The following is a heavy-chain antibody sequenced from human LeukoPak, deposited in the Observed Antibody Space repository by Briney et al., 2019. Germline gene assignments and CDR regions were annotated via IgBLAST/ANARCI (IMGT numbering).Heavy chain of an antibody. CDR3: AGRGYSYEPTLYNWFDP. Sequence: PSETLSLTCAVYGGSFSGYYWSWIRQPPGKGLEWIGEINHSGSTNYNPSLKSRVTISVDTSKNQFSLKLSSVTAADTAVYYCAGRGYSYEPTLYNWFDPWGQGTLVTVSS. CDR1: GGSFSGYY. CDR2: INHSGST. V-gene: IGHV4-34*01. J-gene: IGHJ5*02. D-gene: IGHD5-18*01.